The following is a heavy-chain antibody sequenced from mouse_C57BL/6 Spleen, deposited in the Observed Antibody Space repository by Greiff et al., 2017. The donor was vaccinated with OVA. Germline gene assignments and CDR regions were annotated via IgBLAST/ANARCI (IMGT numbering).Heavy chain of an antibody. CDR3: ARSPHDDYPYYAMDY. D-gene: IGHD2-4*01. CDR2: IYPGDGDT. CDR1: GYAFSSSW. V-gene: IGHV1-82*01. J-gene: IGHJ4*01. Sequence: VQLQESGPELVKPGASVKISCKASGYAFSSSWMNWVKQRPGKGLEWIGRIYPGDGDTNYNGKFKGKATLTADKSSSTAYLQLSSLTSEDSAVYVGARSPHDDYPYYAMDYWGQGTSVTVSS.